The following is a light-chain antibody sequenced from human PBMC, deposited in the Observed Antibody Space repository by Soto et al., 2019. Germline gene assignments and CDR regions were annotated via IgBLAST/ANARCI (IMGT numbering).Light chain of an antibody. J-gene: IGKJ4*01. CDR3: QQRSSWPLLT. V-gene: IGKV3-11*01. CDR1: QSVSNY. CDR2: DAS. Sequence: EIVLTQSLATLSLSPGERATLSCRASQSVSNYLAWFQQKPGQAPRLLIYDASNSATGIPTRFSGSGSGTDFTLTIRSLEPEDFAVYYCQQRSSWPLLTFVGGTKVEI.